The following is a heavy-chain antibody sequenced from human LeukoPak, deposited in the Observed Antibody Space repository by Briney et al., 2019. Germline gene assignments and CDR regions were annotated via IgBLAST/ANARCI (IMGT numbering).Heavy chain of an antibody. J-gene: IGHJ4*02. CDR3: ARRGGSSPRLNLYYFDY. D-gene: IGHD6-6*01. CDR1: SYSISSGYY. V-gene: IGHV4-38-2*01. CDR2: IYHSGST. Sequence: SETLSLTCAVSSYSISSGYYWGWIRQPPGKGLEWIGSIYHSGSTYYNPSLKSRVTISVDTSKNQFSLKLSSVTAADTAVYYCARRGGSSPRLNLYYFDYWGQGTLVTVSS.